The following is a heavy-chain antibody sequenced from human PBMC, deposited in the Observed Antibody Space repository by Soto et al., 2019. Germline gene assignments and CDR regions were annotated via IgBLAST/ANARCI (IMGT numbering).Heavy chain of an antibody. V-gene: IGHV1-18*01. CDR3: GRVFTAAGTGEIDK. D-gene: IGHD6-13*01. CDR1: GYTFSTFG. Sequence: QVQLVQSGAEVKKPGASVRLSCKPSGYTFSTFGITWVRQAPGQGLEWMGWINTDNGDTNYAKNFQGRVTMTTDTSTNTAYMELRSLRYDDTGVYYCGRVFTAAGTGEIDKWGQGTPVTVSS. J-gene: IGHJ4*02. CDR2: INTDNGDT.